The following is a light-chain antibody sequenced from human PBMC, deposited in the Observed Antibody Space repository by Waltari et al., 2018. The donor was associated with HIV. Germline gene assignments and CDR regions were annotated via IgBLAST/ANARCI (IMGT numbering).Light chain of an antibody. V-gene: IGLV2-11*01. J-gene: IGLJ2*01. Sequence: QSALTQPRSVSGSPGQSVTISCTGSSSDVGGYDYVSWYQQPPGKAPKLMIYDVSKRPSGVPDRFSGSKSGSTASLTVSGLQAEDEADYYCCSYAGTYTHVVFGGGTRLTVL. CDR1: SSDVGGYDY. CDR2: DVS. CDR3: CSYAGTYTHVV.